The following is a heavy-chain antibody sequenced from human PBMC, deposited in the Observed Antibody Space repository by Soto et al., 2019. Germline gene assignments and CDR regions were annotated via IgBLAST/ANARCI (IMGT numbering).Heavy chain of an antibody. CDR2: ISGSGGST. CDR1: GFTFSSYA. Sequence: VGSLRLSCAASGFTFSSYAMSWVRQAPGKGLEWVSAISGSGGSTYYADSVKGRFTISRDNSKNTLYLQMNSLRAEDTAVYYCAKRKYSSPAVYYFDYWGQGTLVTVSS. J-gene: IGHJ4*02. D-gene: IGHD6-6*01. V-gene: IGHV3-23*01. CDR3: AKRKYSSPAVYYFDY.